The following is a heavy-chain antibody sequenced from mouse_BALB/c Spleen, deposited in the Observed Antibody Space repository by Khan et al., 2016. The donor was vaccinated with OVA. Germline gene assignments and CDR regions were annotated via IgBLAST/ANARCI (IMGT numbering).Heavy chain of an antibody. D-gene: IGHD3-1*01. V-gene: IGHV3-2*02. CDR1: GYSITSDYA. J-gene: IGHJ3*01. CDR3: ARSGTVFAY. CDR2: ISYSGST. Sequence: EVQLQESGPGLVKPSQSLSLTYTVTGYSITSDYAWNWIRQFPGNKLEWMGYISYSGSTSYNPSLKSRISITRDTSKNQFFLQLNSVTTEDTATYYCARSGTVFAYWGQGTLVTVSA.